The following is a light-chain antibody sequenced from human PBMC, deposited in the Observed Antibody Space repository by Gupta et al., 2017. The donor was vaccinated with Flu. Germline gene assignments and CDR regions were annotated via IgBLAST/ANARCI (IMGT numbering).Light chain of an antibody. CDR3: CSYAGSSTL. CDR2: EGS. CDR1: SSDVGSYNL. V-gene: IGLV2-23*01. J-gene: IGLJ1*01. Sequence: QSALTQPASAAGSPGQSITISCTGTSSDVGSYNLVSWYQQHPGKAPKLMIYEGSKRPSGVSNRFSGSKSGNTASLXIXGLQAEXEADYYCCSYAGSSTLFGTGTKVTVL.